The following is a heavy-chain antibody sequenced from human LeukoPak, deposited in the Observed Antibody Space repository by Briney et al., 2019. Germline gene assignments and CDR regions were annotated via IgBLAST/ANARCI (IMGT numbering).Heavy chain of an antibody. J-gene: IGHJ6*02. CDR2: INPNSGGT. Sequence: GASVKVSCKASGYTFTGYYMHWVRQAPGQGLEWMGWINPNSGGTNYAQKFQGRVTMTRDTSISTAYMELSRLRSDDTAVYYCCGSSLAGSDGMDVWGQGTTVTVSS. D-gene: IGHD6-19*01. V-gene: IGHV1-2*02. CDR1: GYTFTGYY. CDR3: CGSSLAGSDGMDV.